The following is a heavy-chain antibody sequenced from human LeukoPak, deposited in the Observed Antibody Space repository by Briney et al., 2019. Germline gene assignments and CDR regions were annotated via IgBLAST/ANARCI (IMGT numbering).Heavy chain of an antibody. CDR3: AREIGASGAFDY. CDR2: LTPIGTDI. V-gene: IGHV3-21*01. Sequence: WVSSLTPIGTDIYYAASVKGRFTMSRDNAKNSLYLQMNSLRAEDTAVYYCAREIGASGAFDYWGQGTLVTVSS. D-gene: IGHD7-27*01. J-gene: IGHJ4*02.